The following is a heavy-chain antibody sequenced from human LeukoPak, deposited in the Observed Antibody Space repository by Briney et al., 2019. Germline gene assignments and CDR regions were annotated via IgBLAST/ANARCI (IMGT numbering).Heavy chain of an antibody. D-gene: IGHD6-13*01. CDR2: MNPNSGDT. V-gene: IGHV1-8*01. Sequence: ASVKVSCKASGYTFTSCDINWVRQASGQGLEWMGWMNPNSGDTGYAQNFQGRVTITRDTSISTAYMELSSLRSEDTAMYYCTRDMRGAAAADDAFDIWGQGTKVTVSS. CDR1: GYTFTSCD. J-gene: IGHJ3*02. CDR3: TRDMRGAAAADDAFDI.